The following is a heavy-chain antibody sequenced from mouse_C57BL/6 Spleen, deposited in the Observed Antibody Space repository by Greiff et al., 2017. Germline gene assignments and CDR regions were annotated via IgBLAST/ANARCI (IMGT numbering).Heavy chain of an antibody. D-gene: IGHD1-1*01. J-gene: IGHJ2*01. V-gene: IGHV3-8*01. CDR1: GYSITSYY. CDR3: ARYGSSYFDY. CDR2: ISYSGST. Sequence: EVQRVESGPGLAKPSQTLSLTCSVTGYSITSYYWNWIRKFPGNKLEYMGYISYSGSTYYNPSLKSRISITRDTSKNQYYLQLNSVTTEDTATYYCARYGSSYFDYWGQGTTLTVSS.